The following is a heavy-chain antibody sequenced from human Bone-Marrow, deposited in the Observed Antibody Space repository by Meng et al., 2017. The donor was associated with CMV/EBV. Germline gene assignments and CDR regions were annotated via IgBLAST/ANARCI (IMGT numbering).Heavy chain of an antibody. Sequence: TMSLTWTGSGDSIRSYYWSWIRQPPGKGLEWVGYVYYTGTTNYNPSLKSRLTISVDTSKNQFSLKLTSVTAADTAVYYCANGFFDFWGRGTLVTVSS. J-gene: IGHJ2*01. V-gene: IGHV4-59*13. CDR1: GDSIRSYY. CDR2: VYYTGTT. CDR3: ANGFFDF.